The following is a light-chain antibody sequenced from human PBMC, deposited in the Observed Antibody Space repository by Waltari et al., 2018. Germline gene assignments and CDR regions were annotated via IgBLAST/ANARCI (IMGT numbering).Light chain of an antibody. CDR1: QGISNY. V-gene: IGKV1-27*01. J-gene: IGKJ5*01. Sequence: DIQMTQSPSSLSASVGARVTITCRASQGISNYLAWYQQQPGKVPKLLIYAASTLQSGVPSRFSGSGSGTDFTLTISSLQPEDVATYYCQEYNSAPDTFGQGTRLEIK. CDR3: QEYNSAPDT. CDR2: AAS.